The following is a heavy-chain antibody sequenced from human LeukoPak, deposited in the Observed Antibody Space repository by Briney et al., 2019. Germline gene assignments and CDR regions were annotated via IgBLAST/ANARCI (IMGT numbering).Heavy chain of an antibody. J-gene: IGHJ4*02. Sequence: ASVKVSCKASGYTFTSYGISWVRQAPGQGLEWMGWISAYNGNTNYAQKLQGRVTMTTDTSTSTAYMELRSLRSDDTAVYYCAAQITMVRGVIGYYFDYWGQGTLVTVSS. V-gene: IGHV1-18*01. CDR3: AAQITMVRGVIGYYFDY. D-gene: IGHD3-10*01. CDR2: ISAYNGNT. CDR1: GYTFTSYG.